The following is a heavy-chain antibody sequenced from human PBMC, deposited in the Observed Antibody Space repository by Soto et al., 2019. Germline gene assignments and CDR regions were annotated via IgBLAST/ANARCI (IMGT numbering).Heavy chain of an antibody. Sequence: GGSLRLSCAASGFTFSRYGMNWVRQAPGKGLEWVAVISYDGSNKYYADSVKGRFTISRDNSKNTLYLQMNSLRAEDTAVYYCASLTYSNFDYWGQGTLVTVSS. CDR3: ASLTYSNFDY. J-gene: IGHJ4*02. V-gene: IGHV3-30*03. CDR2: ISYDGSNK. D-gene: IGHD4-4*01. CDR1: GFTFSRYG.